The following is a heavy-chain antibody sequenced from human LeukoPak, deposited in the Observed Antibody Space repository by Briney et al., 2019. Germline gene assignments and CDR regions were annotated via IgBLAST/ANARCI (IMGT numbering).Heavy chain of an antibody. CDR2: INHSGST. D-gene: IGHD4-17*01. CDR1: GGSFSGYY. J-gene: IGHJ4*02. Sequence: SETLSLTCAVYGGSFSGYYWSWIRQPPGKGLEWIGEINHSGSTNYNPSLKSRVTISVDTSKNQFSLKLSSVTAADTAVYYCARGRLGGDYSFDYWGQGTLVTVSS. CDR3: ARGRLGGDYSFDY. V-gene: IGHV4-34*01.